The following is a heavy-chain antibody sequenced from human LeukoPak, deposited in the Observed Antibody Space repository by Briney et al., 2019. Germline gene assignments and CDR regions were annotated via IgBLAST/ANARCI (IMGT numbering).Heavy chain of an antibody. Sequence: PGGSLRLSCAASGFTVGSNYMSWVRQAPGKGLEWVSVIYSGGSTYYADSVKGRFTISRDNSKNTLYLQMNSLRAEDTAVYYCARGAHYYDSSGYLPYWGQGTLVTVSS. CDR1: GFTVGSNY. J-gene: IGHJ4*02. CDR3: ARGAHYYDSSGYLPY. CDR2: IYSGGST. V-gene: IGHV3-66*01. D-gene: IGHD3-22*01.